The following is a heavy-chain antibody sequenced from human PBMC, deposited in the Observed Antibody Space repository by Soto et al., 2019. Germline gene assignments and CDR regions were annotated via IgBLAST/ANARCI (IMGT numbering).Heavy chain of an antibody. J-gene: IGHJ2*01. D-gene: IGHD6-13*01. CDR1: GGSVSSGSYY. Sequence: QVQRQESGPGLVKPSETLSLTCTVSGGSVSSGSYYWSWIRQPPGKGLEWIGYIYYSGSTNYNPSLKSRVTISVDTSKNQFSLKLSSVTAADTAVYYCARAMAPYSSSWFSRYFDLWGRGTLVTVSS. CDR2: IYYSGST. V-gene: IGHV4-61*01. CDR3: ARAMAPYSSSWFSRYFDL.